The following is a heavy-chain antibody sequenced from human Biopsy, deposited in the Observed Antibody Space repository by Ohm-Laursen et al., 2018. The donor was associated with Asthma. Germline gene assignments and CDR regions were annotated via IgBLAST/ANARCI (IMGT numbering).Heavy chain of an antibody. V-gene: IGHV1-3*01. Sequence: SVKVSCKASGYSFATNAMHWVRQAPGQRPEWMGWFNPGNGNAKVSEKFQGRVSITRDTSATTAYLEVSSLTSEDTAVYYCARPAETYSGFDSNYYGMDVWGQGTRVTVSS. J-gene: IGHJ6*02. CDR2: FNPGNGNA. D-gene: IGHD5-12*01. CDR3: ARPAETYSGFDSNYYGMDV. CDR1: GYSFATNA.